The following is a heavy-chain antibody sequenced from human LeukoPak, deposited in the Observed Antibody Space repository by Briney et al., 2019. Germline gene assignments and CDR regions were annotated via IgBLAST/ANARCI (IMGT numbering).Heavy chain of an antibody. J-gene: IGHJ6*03. V-gene: IGHV1-69*05. CDR1: GGTFSSYA. D-gene: IGHD1-26*01. CDR2: IIPIFGTA. Sequence: SVKVSCKASGGTFSSYAISWVRQAPGQGLEWMGAIIPIFGTANYAQKFQGRVTITTDESTTTAYMELRSLRSEDTAVYYCARGIAPYSGTYGVGYYYYMDVWGKGTTVTVSS. CDR3: ARGIAPYSGTYGVGYYYYMDV.